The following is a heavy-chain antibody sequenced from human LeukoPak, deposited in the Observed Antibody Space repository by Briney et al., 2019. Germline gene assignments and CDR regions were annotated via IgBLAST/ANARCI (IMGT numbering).Heavy chain of an antibody. Sequence: GGSLRLSCAASGFTFSNYWMSWVRHVPGKGLEWVSAISGSGGSTYYADSVKGRFTISRDNSKNTLYLQMNSLRAEDTAVYYCAKALAYYYDSSGYYPDHWGQGTLVTVSS. J-gene: IGHJ4*02. D-gene: IGHD3-22*01. CDR1: GFTFSNYW. CDR3: AKALAYYYDSSGYYPDH. V-gene: IGHV3-23*01. CDR2: ISGSGGST.